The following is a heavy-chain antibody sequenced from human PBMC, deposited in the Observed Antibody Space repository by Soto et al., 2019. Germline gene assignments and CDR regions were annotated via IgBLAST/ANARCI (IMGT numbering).Heavy chain of an antibody. CDR3: ARTPIGSCNGVTCSNGFDP. J-gene: IGHJ5*02. CDR2: VSYSGNS. CDR1: GGSISSDY. D-gene: IGHD2-15*01. Sequence: PSETLSLTCTVSGGSISSDYWSWIRQPPGKGLEWISYVSYSGNSYLKPSLRSRVTISLGASKNQFSLMMRSVTAADTAVYYCARTPIGSCNGVTCSNGFDPWGQG. V-gene: IGHV4-59*08.